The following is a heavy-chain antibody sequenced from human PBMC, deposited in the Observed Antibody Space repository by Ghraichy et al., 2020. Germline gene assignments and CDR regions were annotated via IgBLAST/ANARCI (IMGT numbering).Heavy chain of an antibody. CDR1: DGAVDSGNSY. V-gene: IGHV4-61*01. J-gene: IGHJ5*02. CDR2: IYYSGTT. Sequence: SETLSLTCSVSDGAVDSGNSYWTWVRQPPGAELEWIGSIYYSGTTRYNPSLQSRVTISMDKSRDQFSLRLTSVTAADTAMYYCARDDDTTGGDWLDPWGQGILVTVSS. CDR3: ARDDDTTGGDWLDP. D-gene: IGHD3-22*01.